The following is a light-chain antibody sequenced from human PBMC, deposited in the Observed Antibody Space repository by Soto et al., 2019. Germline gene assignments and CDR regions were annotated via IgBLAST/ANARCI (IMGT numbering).Light chain of an antibody. CDR2: DAS. V-gene: IGKV3-11*01. CDR1: QSVSSS. J-gene: IGKJ4*01. Sequence: EMGLIQSPATLSLSPGERATLSCRASQSVSSSLAWYQQNPGQAPRLLIFDASNRATGIPVRFSGSGSGTDFTLTISSLEPEDFTVYYCQQHSNWPLTSGGGTKVDIK. CDR3: QQHSNWPLT.